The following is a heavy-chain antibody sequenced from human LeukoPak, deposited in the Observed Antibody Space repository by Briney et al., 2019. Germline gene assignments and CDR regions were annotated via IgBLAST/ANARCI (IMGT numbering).Heavy chain of an antibody. D-gene: IGHD6-13*01. Sequence: ASVKVSCKASGYTFTNYAMNWVRQAPGQGLEWMGWINTNTGNPTYAQGFTGRFVFPLDTSVSTAYLQISSLKAEDTAMYYCARERRSSSPGEQQLVRAFDIWGQGTMVTVSS. V-gene: IGHV7-4-1*02. CDR2: INTNTGNP. CDR3: ARERRSSSPGEQQLVRAFDI. J-gene: IGHJ3*02. CDR1: GYTFTNYA.